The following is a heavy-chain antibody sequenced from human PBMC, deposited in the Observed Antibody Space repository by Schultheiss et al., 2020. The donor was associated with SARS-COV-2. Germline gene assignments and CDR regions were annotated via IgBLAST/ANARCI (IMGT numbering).Heavy chain of an antibody. Sequence: GESLKISCAASGFTFSSYAMSWVRQAPGKGLEWVSAISGSGGSTYYADSVKGRFTISRDNSKNTLYLQMNSLRAEDTAVYYCARDGETTVTLDYWGQGTLVTVSS. D-gene: IGHD4-17*01. CDR1: GFTFSSYA. CDR2: ISGSGGST. CDR3: ARDGETTVTLDY. J-gene: IGHJ4*02. V-gene: IGHV3-23*01.